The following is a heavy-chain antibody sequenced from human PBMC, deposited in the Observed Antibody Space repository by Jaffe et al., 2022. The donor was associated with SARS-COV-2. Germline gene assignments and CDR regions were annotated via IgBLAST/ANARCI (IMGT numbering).Heavy chain of an antibody. D-gene: IGHD3-10*01. CDR1: GFTFDDYA. Sequence: EVQLVESGGGLVQPGRSLRLSCAASGFTFDDYAMHWVRQAPGKGLEWVSGISWNSGSIGYADSVKGRFTISRDNAKNSLYLQMNSLRAEDTALYYCAKGFAVGGGYYGMDVWGQGTTVTVSS. J-gene: IGHJ6*02. V-gene: IGHV3-9*01. CDR2: ISWNSGSI. CDR3: AKGFAVGGGYYGMDV.